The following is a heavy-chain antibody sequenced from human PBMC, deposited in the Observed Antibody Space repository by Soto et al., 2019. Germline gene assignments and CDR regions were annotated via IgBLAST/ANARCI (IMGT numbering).Heavy chain of an antibody. CDR3: ARYVGSHDAFDI. J-gene: IGHJ3*02. V-gene: IGHV1-3*01. CDR1: GYTFTSYA. CDR2: INAGNGNT. Sequence: ASVKVSCKASGYTFTSYAMHWVRQAPGQRLEWMGWINAGNGNTKYSQKFQGRVTITRDTSASTAYMELSSLRSEDTAVYYCARYVGSHDAFDIWGQGTMVTVSS. D-gene: IGHD1-26*01.